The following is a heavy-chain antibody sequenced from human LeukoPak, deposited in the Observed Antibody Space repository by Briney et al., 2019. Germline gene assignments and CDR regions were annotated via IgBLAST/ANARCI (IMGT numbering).Heavy chain of an antibody. V-gene: IGHV4-59*01. CDR2: IYYSGST. Sequence: SETLSLTCTVSGGSISSYYWCWIRQPPGKGLEWIGYIYYSGSTNYNPSLKSRVTISVDTSKNQFSLKLSSVSAADTAVYYCARVGLGAVGFDYWGQGTLVTVSS. CDR3: ARVGLGAVGFDY. D-gene: IGHD6-19*01. J-gene: IGHJ4*02. CDR1: GGSISSYY.